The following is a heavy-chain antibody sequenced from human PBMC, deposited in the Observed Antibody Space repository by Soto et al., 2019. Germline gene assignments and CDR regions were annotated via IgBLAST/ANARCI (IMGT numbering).Heavy chain of an antibody. CDR1: GFSFRDFG. D-gene: IGHD3-3*01. Sequence: QVQLVESGGGVVQPGTSLRLSCAASGFSFRDFGMQWVRQAPGKGLEWVAIIRFDGTNPYYADSVKGRFTVSRDNSKNTLFLQMNSLRVDDTAMYYCTRDDPSGRNYTGSHFWGQGTLVFVSS. J-gene: IGHJ4*02. V-gene: IGHV3-30*19. CDR3: TRDDPSGRNYTGSHF. CDR2: IRFDGTNP.